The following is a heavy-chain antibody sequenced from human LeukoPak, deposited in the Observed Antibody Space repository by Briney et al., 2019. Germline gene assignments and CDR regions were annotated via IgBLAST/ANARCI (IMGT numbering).Heavy chain of an antibody. CDR3: ARDLSPWETRNPDAFDI. CDR2: IRYDGSNK. J-gene: IGHJ3*02. V-gene: IGHV3-30*02. Sequence: GGSLRLSCAASGFTFSSYGMHWVRQAPGKGLEWVAFIRYDGSNKYYADSVKGRFTISRDNSKNTLYLQMNSLRAEDTAVYYCARDLSPWETRNPDAFDIWGQGTMVTVSS. CDR1: GFTFSSYG. D-gene: IGHD1-14*01.